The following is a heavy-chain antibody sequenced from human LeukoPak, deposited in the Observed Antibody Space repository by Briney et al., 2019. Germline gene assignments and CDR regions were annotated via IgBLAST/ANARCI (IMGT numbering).Heavy chain of an antibody. CDR2: IYSGGST. CDR1: GLTVSSNY. Sequence: TGGSLRLSCAASGLTVSSNYMNWVRQAPGKGLEWVSIIYSGGSTFYADSVKGRFTISRDNSKNTLHLQMNSLRAEDTAVYYCARSNDAFDIWGQGTMVTVSS. V-gene: IGHV3-53*01. CDR3: ARSNDAFDI. D-gene: IGHD5/OR15-5a*01. J-gene: IGHJ3*02.